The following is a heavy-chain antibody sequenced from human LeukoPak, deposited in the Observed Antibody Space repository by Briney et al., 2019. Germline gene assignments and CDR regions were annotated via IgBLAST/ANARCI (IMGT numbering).Heavy chain of an antibody. CDR1: GGPISSSNYY. D-gene: IGHD3-22*01. J-gene: IGHJ4*02. V-gene: IGHV4-39*01. CDR3: VRQWMRDSGAYYDFHH. Sequence: SETLSLTCTVSGGPISSSNYYWGWIRQPPGKGLEWVGTIYYRGSAYYNPSLKSRVTISVDTSKNQFSLKLSSVTAADTAVYYCVRQWMRDSGAYYDFHHWGQGTLVTVST. CDR2: IYYRGSA.